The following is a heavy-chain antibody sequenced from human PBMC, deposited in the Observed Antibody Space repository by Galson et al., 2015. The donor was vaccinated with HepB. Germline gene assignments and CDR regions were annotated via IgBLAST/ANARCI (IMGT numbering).Heavy chain of an antibody. CDR3: ARHKVKTAAREY. D-gene: IGHD5-18*01. CDR1: GFTFSNYW. V-gene: IGHV3-7*01. CDR2: IAEDGSDK. J-gene: IGHJ4*02. Sequence: SLRLSCAASGFTFSNYWMSWVRQAPGKGLEWVANIAEDGSDKYYVDSVKGRFSISRDNGKSSLFLQMNSLRAEDTAVYYCARHKVKTAAREYWGQGTLVTVSS.